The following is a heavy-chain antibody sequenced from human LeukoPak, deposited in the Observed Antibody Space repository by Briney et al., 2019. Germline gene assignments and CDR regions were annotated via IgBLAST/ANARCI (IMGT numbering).Heavy chain of an antibody. CDR2: IYYSGST. V-gene: IGHV4-61*08. CDR1: DNSISTSDYY. J-gene: IGHJ6*03. D-gene: IGHD2-21*02. CDR3: ARVSGLGVAAMRSLYYYMDV. Sequence: TSETLSLTCSVSDNSISTSDYYWSWIRQPPGKGLEWIGYIYYSGSTNYNPSLKSRVTISVDTSKNQISLKLSSVTAADTAVYYCARVSGLGVAAMRSLYYYMDVWGKGTTVTISS.